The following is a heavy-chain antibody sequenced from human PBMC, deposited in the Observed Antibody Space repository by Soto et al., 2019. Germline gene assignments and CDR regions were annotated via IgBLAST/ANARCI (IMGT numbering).Heavy chain of an antibody. CDR3: ARGLYYYDSSGYYYG. CDR2: ISYDGSNK. Sequence: QVQLVESGGGVVQPGRSLRLSCAASGFTFSSYAMHWVRQAPGKGLEWVAVISYDGSNKYYADSVKGRFTISRDNSKNTLYLQMNSLRAEDTAVYYCARGLYYYDSSGYYYGWGQGTLVTVSS. CDR1: GFTFSSYA. D-gene: IGHD3-22*01. J-gene: IGHJ4*02. V-gene: IGHV3-30-3*01.